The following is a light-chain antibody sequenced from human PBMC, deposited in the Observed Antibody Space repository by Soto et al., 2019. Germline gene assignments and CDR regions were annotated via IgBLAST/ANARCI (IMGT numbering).Light chain of an antibody. CDR1: QSVSSY. J-gene: IGKJ5*01. V-gene: IGKV3-11*01. Sequence: VWTQSPATLSFSPVERATLSCRASQSVSSYLDWYQQIPGQAPRLLIYGASNRATGIPDRLSGRGSGTDFTLTVSRLEPEDFAVYYCQKYYWAPDTFGQGTRLEIK. CDR3: QKYYWAPDT. CDR2: GAS.